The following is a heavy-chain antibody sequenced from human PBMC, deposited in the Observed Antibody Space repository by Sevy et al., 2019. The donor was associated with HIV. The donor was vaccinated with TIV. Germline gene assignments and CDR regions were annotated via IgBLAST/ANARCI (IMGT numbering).Heavy chain of an antibody. Sequence: GESLKISCKGSGYTFTSYWIGWVRQMPGKGLEWLGIIYAGDSDTRYSPSFEGQVTMSVGKSINTAYLQWSSLKASDTAIYYCARQFSNTWDFDYWGQGTLVTVSS. CDR2: IYAGDSDT. CDR1: GYTFTSYW. D-gene: IGHD6-13*01. CDR3: ARQFSNTWDFDY. J-gene: IGHJ4*02. V-gene: IGHV5-51*01.